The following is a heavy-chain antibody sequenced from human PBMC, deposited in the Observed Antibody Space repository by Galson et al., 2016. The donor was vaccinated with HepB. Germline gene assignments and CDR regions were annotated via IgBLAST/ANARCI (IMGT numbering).Heavy chain of an antibody. D-gene: IGHD3-22*01. V-gene: IGHV3-23*01. J-gene: IGHJ4*02. CDR2: IGGGGGST. CDR1: GFTFSSYA. Sequence: SLRFSCAASGFTFSSYAMSWVRQAPGKGLEWVSAIGGGGGSTYYADSVKGRFTISRDNSKNTLYLQMNSLRAGDTALYYCAKHPSYASSGYYYVNYFDYWGQGTLVTVSS. CDR3: AKHPSYASSGYYYVNYFDY.